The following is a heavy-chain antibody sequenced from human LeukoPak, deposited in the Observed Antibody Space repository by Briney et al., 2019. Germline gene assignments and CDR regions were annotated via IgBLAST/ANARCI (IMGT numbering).Heavy chain of an antibody. J-gene: IGHJ4*02. CDR2: IYYSGST. D-gene: IGHD5-24*01. CDR3: ARDGYNPGDFDY. CDR1: GGSISRYY. Sequence: SETLSLTCTVSGGSISRYYWSWIRQPPGKGLEWIGYIYYSGSTNYNPSLKSRVTISVDTSKNQFSLKLSSVTAADTAVYYCARDGYNPGDFDYWGQGTLVTVSS. V-gene: IGHV4-59*01.